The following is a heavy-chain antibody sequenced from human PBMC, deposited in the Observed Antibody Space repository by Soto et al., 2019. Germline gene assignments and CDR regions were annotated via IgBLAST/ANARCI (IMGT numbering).Heavy chain of an antibody. V-gene: IGHV1-18*01. CDR3: ASDSGNFGNWAYFFDY. Sequence: QGQLVQSGAEVKKPGASVKVSCKASGYTFTDFGISWVRQAPGQGLEWMGWISAYNRNTNYAQKVQGRVTMTTDTSTSNTYLELRNLTSDDTAVYYCASDSGNFGNWAYFFDYWGQGTLVTVSS. J-gene: IGHJ4*02. CDR2: ISAYNRNT. CDR1: GYTFTDFG. D-gene: IGHD3-10*01.